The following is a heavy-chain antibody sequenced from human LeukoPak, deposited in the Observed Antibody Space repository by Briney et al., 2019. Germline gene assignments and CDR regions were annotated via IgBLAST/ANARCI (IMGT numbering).Heavy chain of an antibody. CDR1: GYTFTSYG. Sequence: GASVKVSCKASGYTFTSYGISWVRQAPGQGLEWMGWISAYNGNTNYAQKLQGRVTMTTDTSTSTAYMELRSLRSDDTAVYYCARVDLRSGPYGDWFDPWGQGTLVTVSS. D-gene: IGHD3-3*01. CDR3: ARVDLRSGPYGDWFDP. J-gene: IGHJ5*02. CDR2: ISAYNGNT. V-gene: IGHV1-18*01.